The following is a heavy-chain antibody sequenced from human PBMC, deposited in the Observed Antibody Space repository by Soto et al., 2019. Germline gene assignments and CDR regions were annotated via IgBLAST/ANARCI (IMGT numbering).Heavy chain of an antibody. CDR2: ISYDGSNK. Sequence: QVQLVESGGGVVQPGRSLRLSCAASGFTFSSYAMHWVRQAPGKGLEWVAVISYDGSNKYYADSVKGRFTISRDNSKNTLYLQMNSLRAEDTAVYYCARGGEGSGWHFPYYFDYWGQGTLVTVSS. CDR3: ARGGEGSGWHFPYYFDY. CDR1: GFTFSSYA. V-gene: IGHV3-30-3*01. J-gene: IGHJ4*02. D-gene: IGHD6-19*01.